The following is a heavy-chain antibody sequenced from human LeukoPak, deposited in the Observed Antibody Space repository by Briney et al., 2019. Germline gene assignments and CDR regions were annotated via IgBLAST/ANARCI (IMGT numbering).Heavy chain of an antibody. D-gene: IGHD2-21*02. CDR2: IKQEGSEK. Sequence: GGSLTLSCAASGFTFSSYWMSWVHQAPGKGLEWVANIKQEGSEKYYVDSVKGRFTISRDNAKNSLYLQMNSLRAEDTAVYYCAKDARCTGGDCYESYFDYWGQGTLVTVSS. CDR3: AKDARCTGGDCYESYFDY. J-gene: IGHJ4*02. CDR1: GFTFSSYW. V-gene: IGHV3-7*03.